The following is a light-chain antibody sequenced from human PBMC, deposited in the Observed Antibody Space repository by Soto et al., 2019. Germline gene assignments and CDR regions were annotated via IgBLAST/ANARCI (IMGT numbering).Light chain of an antibody. V-gene: IGKV3-11*01. J-gene: IGKJ2*01. CDR3: QQRFDWLYT. CDR1: QSVGSS. Sequence: EIVLTQSPATLSLSPGERATLSCTASQSVGSSFGWYQQRAGQAPRLLIYDASNRASGIPARFSGGGSGTDFTLTISSLEPEDFAVYYCQQRFDWLYTFGQGTKVEIK. CDR2: DAS.